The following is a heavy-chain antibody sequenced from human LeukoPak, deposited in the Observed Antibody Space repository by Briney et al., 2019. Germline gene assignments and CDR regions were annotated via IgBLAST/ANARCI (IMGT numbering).Heavy chain of an antibody. CDR3: VRDGEGVAIGVNYWFDP. CDR1: GFTFTSYD. Sequence: ASVEVSCKASGFTFTSYDINWVRPASGQGLEWMGWMNPNNGNTGYAQKFQGRVTMTRDTSISTAYMELRGLRSEDTAVYYCVRDGEGVAIGVNYWFDPWGQGTLVTVSS. V-gene: IGHV1-8*01. D-gene: IGHD2-2*02. J-gene: IGHJ5*02. CDR2: MNPNNGNT.